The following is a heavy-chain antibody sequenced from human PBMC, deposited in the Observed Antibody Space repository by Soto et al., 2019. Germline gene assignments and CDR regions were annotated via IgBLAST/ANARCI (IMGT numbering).Heavy chain of an antibody. Sequence: EVLLLESGGGLVQPGGSLRLSCVASGFTFSSYAMNWVRQAPGKGLDWVSVISGSGDSTYYADSVKGRFTISRDNSKNTLYLQMNSLRAEDTAVYYCARRERGWYFDLWGRGTLVTVST. CDR1: GFTFSSYA. CDR3: ARRERGWYFDL. CDR2: ISGSGDST. J-gene: IGHJ2*01. V-gene: IGHV3-23*01.